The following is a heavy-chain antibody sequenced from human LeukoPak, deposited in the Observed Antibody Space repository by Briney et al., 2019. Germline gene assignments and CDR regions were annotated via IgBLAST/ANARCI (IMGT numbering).Heavy chain of an antibody. D-gene: IGHD1-26*01. V-gene: IGHV1-46*01. CDR3: ARESTLVGATSYYYYYYMDV. J-gene: IGHJ6*03. CDR2: INPSGGST. CDR1: GYTFTSYY. Sequence: ASVKVSCKASGYTFTSYYMHWVRQAPGQGLEWMGIINPSGGSTSYAQKFQGRVTMTRDMSTSTVYMELSSLRSEDTAVYYCARESTLVGATSYYYYYYMDVWGKGTTVTVSS.